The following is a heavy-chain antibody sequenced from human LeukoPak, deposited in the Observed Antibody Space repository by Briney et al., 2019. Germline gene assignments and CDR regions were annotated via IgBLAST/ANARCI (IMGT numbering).Heavy chain of an antibody. Sequence: GGSLRLSCAASGFTFSSYSMNWVRQAPGKGLEWVGRIKSKTDGGTTDYAAPVKGRFTISRDDSKNTLYLQINSLKTEDTAVYYCTTARYYYDSNGYYYFDYWGQGTLVTVSS. CDR3: TTARYYYDSNGYYYFDY. D-gene: IGHD3-22*01. CDR2: IKSKTDGGTT. CDR1: GFTFSSYS. J-gene: IGHJ4*02. V-gene: IGHV3-15*01.